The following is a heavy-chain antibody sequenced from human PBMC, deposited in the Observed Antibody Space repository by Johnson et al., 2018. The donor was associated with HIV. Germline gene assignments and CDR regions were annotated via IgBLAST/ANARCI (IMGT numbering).Heavy chain of an antibody. CDR1: GFTFSNYG. V-gene: IGHV3-30*03. CDR3: VRGEEGAFDI. J-gene: IGHJ3*02. Sequence: VQLVESGGGVVQPGRSLRLSCAASGFTFSNYGMYWVHQAPGKGLEWVALISFDGDNKYYPDSVRGRFTISRDISKNTLYLQMNSLRAEDTAVFSCVRGEEGAFDIWGQGTMVTVSS. CDR2: ISFDGDNK.